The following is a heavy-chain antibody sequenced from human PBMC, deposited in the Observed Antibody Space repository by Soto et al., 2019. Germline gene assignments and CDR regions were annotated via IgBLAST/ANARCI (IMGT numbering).Heavy chain of an antibody. CDR1: GGSISSYY. J-gene: IGHJ6*02. Sequence: SETLSLTCTVSGGSISSYYWSWIRQPPGKGLEWIGYIYYSGNTNYNPSLKSRVTISVDTSKNQFSLKLSSVTAADTAVYYCARRVKYGSGRRPASSSIHYGMDVWGQGTTVTVSS. CDR2: IYYSGNT. CDR3: ARRVKYGSGRRPASSSIHYGMDV. D-gene: IGHD3-10*01. V-gene: IGHV4-59*01.